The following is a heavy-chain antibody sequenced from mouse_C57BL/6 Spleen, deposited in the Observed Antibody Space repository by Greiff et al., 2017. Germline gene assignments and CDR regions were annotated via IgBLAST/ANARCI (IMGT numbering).Heavy chain of an antibody. D-gene: IGHD2-12*01. V-gene: IGHV1-69*01. CDR2: IDPSDSYT. Sequence: QVQLQQPGAELVMPGASVKLSCTASGYTFTSYWMHWVKQRPGQGLEWIGEIDPSDSYTNYNQKFKGKSTLTVDKSSSTAYMQLSSLTSEDSAVYYCARGYYSDAMDYWGQGTSVTVSS. CDR1: GYTFTSYW. J-gene: IGHJ4*01. CDR3: ARGYYSDAMDY.